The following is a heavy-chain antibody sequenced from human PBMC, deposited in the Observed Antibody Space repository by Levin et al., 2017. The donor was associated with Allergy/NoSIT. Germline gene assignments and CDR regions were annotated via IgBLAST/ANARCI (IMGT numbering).Heavy chain of an antibody. CDR3: ARDNVDISYDYGVDV. D-gene: IGHD2-21*01. Sequence: PGGSLRLSCAASGFTFSRYTMNWVRRAPGKGLEWLSYISVSSTTKYYADSVKGRFTISRDNAKNSLYLQMNSLRAEDTAVYYCARDNVDISYDYGVDVWGQGTTVTVSS. V-gene: IGHV3-48*01. CDR2: ISVSSTTK. J-gene: IGHJ6*02. CDR1: GFTFSRYT.